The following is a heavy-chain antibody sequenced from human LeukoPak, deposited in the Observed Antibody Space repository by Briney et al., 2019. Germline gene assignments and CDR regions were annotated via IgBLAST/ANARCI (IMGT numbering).Heavy chain of an antibody. CDR1: GYTFTGYY. CDR3: AREFARYCSSTSCYSSAY. J-gene: IGHJ4*02. V-gene: IGHV1-2*06. Sequence: ASVTVSCKASGYTFTGYYMHWVRQAPGQGLEWMGRINPNSGGTNYAQKFQGRVTMTRDTSISTAYMELSWLRSDDTAVYYCAREFARYCSSTSCYSSAYWGQGTLVTVSS. CDR2: INPNSGGT. D-gene: IGHD2-2*02.